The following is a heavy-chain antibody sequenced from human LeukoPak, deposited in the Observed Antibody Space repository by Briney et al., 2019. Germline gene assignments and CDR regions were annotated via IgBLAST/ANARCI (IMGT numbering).Heavy chain of an antibody. J-gene: IGHJ3*02. V-gene: IGHV1-69*13. D-gene: IGHD3-3*01. CDR1: GGTFSSYA. Sequence: ASVKVSCKASGGTFSSYAISWVRQAPGQGLEWMGGIIPIFGTANYAQKLQGRVTITADESTSTAYMELSSLRSEDTAVYYCARGSANFGVVSQGGKAFDIWGQGTMVTVSS. CDR3: ARGSANFGVVSQGGKAFDI. CDR2: IIPIFGTA.